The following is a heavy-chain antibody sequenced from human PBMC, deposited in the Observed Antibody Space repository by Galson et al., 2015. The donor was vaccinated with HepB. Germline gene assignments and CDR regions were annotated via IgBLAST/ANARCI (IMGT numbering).Heavy chain of an antibody. CDR1: GFTFSNAW. Sequence: SLRLSCAASGFTFSNAWMSWVRQAPGKGLEWVGRIKSKTDGGTTDYAAPVKGRFTISRDDSKNTLYLQMNSLKTKDTAVYYCTTAPTEPMIVVVITRLSIPESGMDVWGQGTTVTVSS. D-gene: IGHD3-22*01. CDR2: IKSKTDGGTT. J-gene: IGHJ6*02. V-gene: IGHV3-15*01. CDR3: TTAPTEPMIVVVITRLSIPESGMDV.